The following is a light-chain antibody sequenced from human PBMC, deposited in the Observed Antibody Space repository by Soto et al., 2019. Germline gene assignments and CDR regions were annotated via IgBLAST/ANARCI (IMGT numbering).Light chain of an antibody. Sequence: QSVLTQPASVSGSPGQSITISCTGTSSDVGGYNYVSWYQQHPGKAPKLMIYEVSHRPSGVSNRFSGSKSGNTASLTISGLQAEDEADYYCISYTSSSLYVFGTGTKLTVL. CDR3: ISYTSSSLYV. V-gene: IGLV2-14*01. CDR2: EVS. CDR1: SSDVGGYNY. J-gene: IGLJ1*01.